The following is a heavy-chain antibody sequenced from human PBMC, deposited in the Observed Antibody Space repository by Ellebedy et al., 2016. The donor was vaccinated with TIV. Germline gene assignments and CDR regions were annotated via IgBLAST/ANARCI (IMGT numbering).Heavy chain of an antibody. CDR2: ISSSSSYI. J-gene: IGHJ5*02. Sequence: GGSLRLSXAASGFTFSSYAMNWVRQAPGKGLEWVSSISSSSSYIYYADSVKGRFTISRDNAKNSLYLQMNSLRAEDTAVYYCARDGTELERQNVWFDPWGQGTLVTVSS. V-gene: IGHV3-21*01. D-gene: IGHD1-1*01. CDR1: GFTFSSYA. CDR3: ARDGTELERQNVWFDP.